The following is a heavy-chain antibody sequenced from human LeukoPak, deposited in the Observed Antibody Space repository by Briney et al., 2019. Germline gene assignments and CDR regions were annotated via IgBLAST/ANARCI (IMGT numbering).Heavy chain of an antibody. D-gene: IGHD4-23*01. CDR3: ARGTTVVWRPPFDP. J-gene: IGHJ5*02. Sequence: GGSLRLSCAASGVSFSSYAIHWVRQAPGKGLEWVALISYDGSNKYYVDSVKGRFAISRDNSKNTLYLQMNSLRAEDTAVYYCARGTTVVWRPPFDPWGQGTLVTVSS. CDR1: GVSFSSYA. CDR2: ISYDGSNK. V-gene: IGHV3-30*03.